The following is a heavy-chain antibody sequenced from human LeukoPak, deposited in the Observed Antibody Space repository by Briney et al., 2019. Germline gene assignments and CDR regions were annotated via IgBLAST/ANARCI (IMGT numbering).Heavy chain of an antibody. V-gene: IGHV4-4*02. CDR3: ARRGLVVIGSEGFAP. J-gene: IGHJ5*02. CDR2: IYHSGST. CDR1: GGSISSSNW. D-gene: IGHD3-22*01. Sequence: SETLSLTCAVSGGSISSSNWWSWVRQPPGKGLEWIGEIYHSGSTNYNPSLKSRVTISVDNSKNQFSLTLRSVTAADTAVYYCARRGLVVIGSEGFAPWGQGTLVTVSS.